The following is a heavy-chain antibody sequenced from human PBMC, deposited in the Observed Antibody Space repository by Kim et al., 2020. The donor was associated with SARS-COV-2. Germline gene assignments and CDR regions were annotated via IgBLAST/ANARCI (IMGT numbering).Heavy chain of an antibody. CDR3: ARSPYYGSGTFDY. Sequence: YNPSLKRRVTISVDTSKTQFSLKLNSVTAADTAVYYCARSPYYGSGTFDYWGQGILVTVSS. V-gene: IGHV4-34*01. D-gene: IGHD3-10*01. J-gene: IGHJ4*02.